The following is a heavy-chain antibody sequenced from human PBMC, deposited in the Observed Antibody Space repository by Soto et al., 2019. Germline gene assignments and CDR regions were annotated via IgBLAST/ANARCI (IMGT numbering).Heavy chain of an antibody. D-gene: IGHD2-8*01. V-gene: IGHV3-7*03. CDR3: ARDVYEILGRVVRRLDS. CDR2: LKRDGRER. Sequence: DVQLVESGGALDQRGGSLRLSCAASGFTFGDYWMTWVRQAPGKGLEWVANLKRDGRERYYVDSVKGRFSVSRDNAKNSLYLQMNNLRPEDTAVYYCARDVYEILGRVVRRLDSWGQGTLVTVSS. J-gene: IGHJ4*02. CDR1: GFTFGDYW.